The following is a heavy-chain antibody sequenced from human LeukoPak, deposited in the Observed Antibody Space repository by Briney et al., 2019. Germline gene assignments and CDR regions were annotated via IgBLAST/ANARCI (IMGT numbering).Heavy chain of an antibody. CDR3: AKDPYGTRYFDY. V-gene: IGHV3-23*01. CDR2: LSGSGYNT. CDR1: GFTFSSHA. J-gene: IGHJ4*02. D-gene: IGHD2-2*01. Sequence: TGGSLRLSCAASGFTFSSHALSWVRQAPGKGLEWVSSLSGSGYNTYYADSVKGRFTISRDNSKNTVYLRMNSLRAEDTAVYYCAKDPYGTRYFDYWGQGTLVTVSS.